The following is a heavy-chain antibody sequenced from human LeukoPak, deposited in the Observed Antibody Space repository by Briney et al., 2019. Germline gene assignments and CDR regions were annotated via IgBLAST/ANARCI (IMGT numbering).Heavy chain of an antibody. V-gene: IGHV3-30*03. CDR3: ARVAQNMQRIAVAATSTWRANWYFDL. Sequence: GGSLRLSCTASGFTFGSYWMTWVRQASGRGLEWVAVISYDGSNKYYADSVKGRFTISRDNSKNTLYLQMNSLRAEDTAVYYCARVAQNMQRIAVAATSTWRANWYFDLWGRGTLVTVSS. D-gene: IGHD6-19*01. CDR2: ISYDGSNK. CDR1: GFTFGSYW. J-gene: IGHJ2*01.